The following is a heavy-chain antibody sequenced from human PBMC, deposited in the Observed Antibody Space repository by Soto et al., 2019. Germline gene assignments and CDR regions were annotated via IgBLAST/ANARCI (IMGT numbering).Heavy chain of an antibody. V-gene: IGHV3-23*01. Sequence: PGGSLRLSCEASGFTFSSHAMIWVRQAPGKGLEWVSTIRSSGDRYHADSVKGRFTISRDNSKSTVYLQMSSLRVEDTAMYFCAKRGDSWSPFSAVFFASWGQGTQVTVSS. J-gene: IGHJ4*02. D-gene: IGHD3-3*01. CDR2: IRSSGDR. CDR3: AKRGDSWSPFSAVFFAS. CDR1: GFTFSSHA.